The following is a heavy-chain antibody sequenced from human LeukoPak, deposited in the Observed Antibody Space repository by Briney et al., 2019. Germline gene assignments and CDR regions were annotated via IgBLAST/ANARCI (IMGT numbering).Heavy chain of an antibody. D-gene: IGHD3-10*01. CDR2: ISSSSSYI. Sequence: GGSLRLSCAASGFTFSSYSMNWVRQAPGKGLEWVSSISSSSSYIYYADLVKGRFTISRDNAKNSLYLQMNSLRAEDTAVYYCARGSGSYLNYWGQGTLVTVSS. J-gene: IGHJ4*02. CDR3: ARGSGSYLNY. CDR1: GFTFSSYS. V-gene: IGHV3-21*01.